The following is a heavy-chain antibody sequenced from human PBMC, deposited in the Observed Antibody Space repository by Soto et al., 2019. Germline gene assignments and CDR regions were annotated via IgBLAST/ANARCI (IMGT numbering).Heavy chain of an antibody. CDR2: IWYDGSNK. J-gene: IGHJ4*02. D-gene: IGHD6-13*01. Sequence: GGSLRLSCAASGFTFSSYGMHWVRQAPGKGLEWVAVIWYDGSNKYYADSVKGRFTISRDNSKNTLYLQMNSLRAEDTAVYYCARDFGTVYSSSWYMSYWGQGTLVTVSS. CDR1: GFTFSSYG. CDR3: ARDFGTVYSSSWYMSY. V-gene: IGHV3-33*01.